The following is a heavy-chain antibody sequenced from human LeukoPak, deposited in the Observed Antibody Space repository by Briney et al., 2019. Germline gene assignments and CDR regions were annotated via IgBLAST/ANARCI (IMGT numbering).Heavy chain of an antibody. Sequence: PGGSLRLSCTSSITFSKYWMHWVRQAPGKGLEWVSRINTDGTTTNYADSVKGRFTVSRDNAGNMLYLQMNSLRVEDTAVYYCTRGARERGFDYWGQGTLVTVSS. CDR3: TRGARERGFDY. CDR1: ITFSKYW. V-gene: IGHV3-74*01. D-gene: IGHD6-6*01. CDR2: INTDGTTT. J-gene: IGHJ4*02.